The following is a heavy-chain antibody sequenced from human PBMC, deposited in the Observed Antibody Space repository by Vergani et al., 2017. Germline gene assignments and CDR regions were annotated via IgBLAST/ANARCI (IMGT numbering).Heavy chain of an antibody. CDR2: IIPIFGTA. Sequence: QVQLVQSGAEVKKPGSSVKVSCKASGGTFSSYAISWVRQAPGQGLEWMGGIIPIFGTANYAQKFQGRVTITADESTSTAYMELSSLRSEDTAVYYCASEFYGSGSYYNYYYYYGMDVWGQGTTVTVSS. V-gene: IGHV1-69*12. CDR1: GGTFSSYA. D-gene: IGHD3-10*01. CDR3: ASEFYGSGSYYNYYYYYGMDV. J-gene: IGHJ6*02.